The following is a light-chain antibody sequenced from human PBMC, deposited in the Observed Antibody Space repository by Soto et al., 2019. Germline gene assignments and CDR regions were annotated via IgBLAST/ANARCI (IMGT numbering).Light chain of an antibody. J-gene: IGKJ3*01. Sequence: DIQMTQTPSSLSASVGDRVTFTCQASQDITNCLNWYHQKPGKAPKLLIYDVSNLAAGVPSRFSGSGSGTHFTFTITNLQPEDAATYYCQQYDILPLTFGPGTKVDNK. CDR3: QQYDILPLT. CDR2: DVS. CDR1: QDITNC. V-gene: IGKV1-33*01.